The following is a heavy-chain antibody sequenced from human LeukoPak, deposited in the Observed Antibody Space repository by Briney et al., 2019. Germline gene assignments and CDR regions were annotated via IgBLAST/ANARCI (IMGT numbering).Heavy chain of an antibody. Sequence: KTSETLSLTCTVSGGSISSYYWSWIRQPPGKGLEWIGYIYYSGSTNYNPSLKSRVTISVDTSKNQFSLKLSSVTAADTAVYYCARDRPRYCGGDCYSLGYWGQGTLVTVSS. V-gene: IGHV4-59*01. D-gene: IGHD2-21*02. CDR2: IYYSGST. J-gene: IGHJ4*02. CDR3: ARDRPRYCGGDCYSLGY. CDR1: GGSISSYY.